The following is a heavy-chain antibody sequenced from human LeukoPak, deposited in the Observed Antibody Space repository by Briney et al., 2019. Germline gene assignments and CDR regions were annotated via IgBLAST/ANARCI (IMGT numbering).Heavy chain of an antibody. CDR1: GFTFSSNY. D-gene: IGHD2-21*01. V-gene: IGHV3-53*04. Sequence: GGSLRLSCAASGFTFSSNYMSWVREARGKGVEWGSVFYSGGITYSADSVKGRFTISRHNSKNTLYLQMNSLRAEDTAVYYCATSPLGIPYYGMDVWGQGTTVTVSS. J-gene: IGHJ6*02. CDR2: FYSGGIT. CDR3: ATSPLGIPYYGMDV.